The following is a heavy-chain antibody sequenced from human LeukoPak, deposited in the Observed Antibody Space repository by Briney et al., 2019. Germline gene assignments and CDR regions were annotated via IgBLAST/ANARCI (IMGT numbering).Heavy chain of an antibody. CDR1: GGSISDDY. D-gene: IGHD3-22*01. V-gene: IGHV4-39*01. J-gene: IGHJ3*02. CDR3: ARTGSSGFYLEAFDI. CDR2: MYYSGST. Sequence: KPSETLSLTCTVSGGSISDDYWGRIRQPPGKGLGWIGSMYYSGSTYYNPSLKSRVTISVDTSKNQFSLKLSSATAADTAVYYCARTGSSGFYLEAFDIWGQGTMVTISS.